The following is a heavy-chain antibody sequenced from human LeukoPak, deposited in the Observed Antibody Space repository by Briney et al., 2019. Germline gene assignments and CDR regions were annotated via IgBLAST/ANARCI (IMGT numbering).Heavy chain of an antibody. V-gene: IGHV4-34*01. CDR2: INRSGTT. D-gene: IGHD1-1*01. Sequence: SETLSLTSAVSGGSLSGYYWSWIRQTPGKGLEWVGEINRSGTTNYNPALKSRVAISVDTSRNQFSLKLRSVTAADTAVFYCARGRFGNPLQLQPRRPFDFWGQGTMVTISS. CDR3: ARGRFGNPLQLQPRRPFDF. CDR1: GGSLSGYY. J-gene: IGHJ3*01.